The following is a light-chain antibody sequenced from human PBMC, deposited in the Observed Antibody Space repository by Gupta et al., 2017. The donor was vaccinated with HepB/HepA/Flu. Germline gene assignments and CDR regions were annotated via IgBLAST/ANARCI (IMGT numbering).Light chain of an antibody. V-gene: IGLV2-11*01. CDR3: CSYAGSVV. CDR1: SSDVGCYNY. Sequence: QSALTQPRSVSGSPGQSVPISCTGTSSDVGCYNYVSWYQQHPGKAPKLMIYDVSKRPSGVPDRFSGSKSGNTASLTISGLQAEDEADYYCCSYAGSVVFGGGTKLTV. CDR2: DVS. J-gene: IGLJ2*01.